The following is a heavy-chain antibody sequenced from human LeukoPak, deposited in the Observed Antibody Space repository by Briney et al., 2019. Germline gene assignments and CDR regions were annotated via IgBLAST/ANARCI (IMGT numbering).Heavy chain of an antibody. CDR3: AAQWELSRWFDP. CDR1: GFTFSSYG. Sequence: PGGSLRLSCAASGFTFSSYGMHWVRQAPGKGLEWVAVISYDGSNKYYADSVKGRFTISRDNSKNTVYLQMNSLRAEDTAVYYCAAQWELSRWFDPWGQGTLVTVSS. CDR2: ISYDGSNK. J-gene: IGHJ5*02. D-gene: IGHD1-26*01. V-gene: IGHV3-30*03.